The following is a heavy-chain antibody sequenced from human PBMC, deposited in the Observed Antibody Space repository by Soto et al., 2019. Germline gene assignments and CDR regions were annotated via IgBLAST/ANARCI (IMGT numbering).Heavy chain of an antibody. V-gene: IGHV1-58*01. CDR1: EVTITSPA. CDR2: IVVGSGNT. Sequence: SVTASCKASEVTITSPAVQWVRQAREQRLEWIGWIVVGSGNTNYAQKFQERVTITRDMSTSTAYMELSSLRSEDTAVYSCAAGRLKYYDFWTGQNWFDPWGQGTLVTVSS. CDR3: AAGRLKYYDFWTGQNWFDP. D-gene: IGHD3-3*01. J-gene: IGHJ5*02.